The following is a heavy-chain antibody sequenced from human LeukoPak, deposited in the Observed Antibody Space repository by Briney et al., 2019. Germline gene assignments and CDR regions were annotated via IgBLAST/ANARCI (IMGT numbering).Heavy chain of an antibody. CDR2: MNPNSGNT. J-gene: IGHJ3*02. CDR3: ARVARYYYDSSGYSHDAFDI. Sequence: ASVKVSCKASGYTFTSYDINWVRQATGQGLEWMGWMNPNSGNTGYAQKFQGRVTITRNTSISTAYMELSRLRSDDTAVYYCARVARYYYDSSGYSHDAFDIWGQGTMVTVSS. CDR1: GYTFTSYD. D-gene: IGHD3-22*01. V-gene: IGHV1-8*03.